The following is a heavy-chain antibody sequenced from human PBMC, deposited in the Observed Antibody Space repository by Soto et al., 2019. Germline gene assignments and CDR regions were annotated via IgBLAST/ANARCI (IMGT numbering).Heavy chain of an antibody. CDR1: GFTFSSYG. CDR2: IWSDGSNK. J-gene: IGHJ4*02. Sequence: GGSLRLSCAASGFTFSSYGMHWVRQAPGKGLKWVAVIWSDGSNKYYADSVKGRFTISRYNSKNTLYLQMNSLRAEDTAVYYCARYYYDSSGYYPLWGQGT. CDR3: ARYYYDSSGYYPL. V-gene: IGHV3-33*01. D-gene: IGHD3-22*01.